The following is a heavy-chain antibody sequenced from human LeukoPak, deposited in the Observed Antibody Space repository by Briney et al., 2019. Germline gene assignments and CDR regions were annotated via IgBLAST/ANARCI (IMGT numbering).Heavy chain of an antibody. J-gene: IGHJ6*03. CDR2: IIPIFGTA. CDR1: GGTFSSYA. Sequence: ASVKVSCKASGGTFSSYAISWVRQAPGQGLEWMGGIIPIFGTANYAQKFQGRVTITADKSTSTAYMELSSLRSEDTAVYYCVRAYSSSFGRYYYYMDVWGKGTTVTVSS. CDR3: VRAYSSSFGRYYYYMDV. V-gene: IGHV1-69*06. D-gene: IGHD6-13*01.